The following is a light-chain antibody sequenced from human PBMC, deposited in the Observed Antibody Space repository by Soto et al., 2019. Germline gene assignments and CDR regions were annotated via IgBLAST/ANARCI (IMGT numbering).Light chain of an antibody. CDR3: QQYERYNPS. CDR1: QNINSY. Sequence: DIQMTQSPSSLSASVGDRVTIICRASQNINSYLAWFQQKPGKAPKSLIYDATSLQSGVPSRFSGSGSGTDFSLTISSLQPEDAATYYCQQYERYNPSFGGGTKCEI. CDR2: DAT. J-gene: IGKJ4*01. V-gene: IGKV1-16*01.